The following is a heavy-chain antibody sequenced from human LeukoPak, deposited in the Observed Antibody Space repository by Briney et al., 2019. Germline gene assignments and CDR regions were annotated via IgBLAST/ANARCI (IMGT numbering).Heavy chain of an antibody. CDR3: ARPRSGSYYYFDY. D-gene: IGHD1-26*01. CDR2: IYYSGST. CDR1: GGSISSSSYY. V-gene: IGHV4-39*01. J-gene: IGHJ4*02. Sequence: PSETLSLTCTVSGGSISSSSYYWGWIRQPPGKGLEWLGSIYYSGSTYYNPSLKSRVTISVDTSKNQFSLKLSSVTAADTAVYYCARPRSGSYYYFDYWGQGTLVTVSS.